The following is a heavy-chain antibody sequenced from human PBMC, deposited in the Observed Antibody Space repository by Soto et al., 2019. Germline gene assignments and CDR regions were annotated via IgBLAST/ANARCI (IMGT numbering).Heavy chain of an antibody. CDR1: GYTFITYS. V-gene: IGHV3-48*01. CDR3: ARDLYGDYVFDY. J-gene: IGHJ4*02. D-gene: IGHD4-17*01. CDR2: ISSSSTI. Sequence: PGGSLRLASSASGYTFITYSMNWVRQAPGKGLEWVSYISSSSTIYYADSVKGRFTISRDNAKNSLYLQMNSLRAEDTAVYYCARDLYGDYVFDYWGQGTLVTVSS.